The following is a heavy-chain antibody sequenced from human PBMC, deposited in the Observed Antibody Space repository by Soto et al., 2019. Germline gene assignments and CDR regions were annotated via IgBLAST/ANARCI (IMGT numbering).Heavy chain of an antibody. CDR2: IIPIFGTA. D-gene: IGHD3-3*01. V-gene: IGHV1-69*13. CDR1: GYTFTNSG. CDR3: ARSYDFWSGYRPAYYYYGMDV. J-gene: IGHJ6*02. Sequence: SVKVSCKASGYTFTNSGFSWVRQAPGQGLEWMGGIIPIFGTANYAQKFQGRVTITADESTSTAYMELSSLRSEDTAVYYCARSYDFWSGYRPAYYYYGMDVWGQGTTVTVSS.